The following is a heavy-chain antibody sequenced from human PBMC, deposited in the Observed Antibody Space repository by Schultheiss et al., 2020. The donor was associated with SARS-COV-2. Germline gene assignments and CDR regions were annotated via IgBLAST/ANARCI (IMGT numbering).Heavy chain of an antibody. CDR1: GFTFSSYG. V-gene: IGHV3-23*01. Sequence: GGSLRLSCAASGFTFSSYGMHWVRQAPGKGLEWVSAISGSGGSTYYADSVKGRFTISRDNSKNTLYLQMNSLRAEDTAVYYCAKARGATDAFDIWGQGTMVTVSS. D-gene: IGHD1-26*01. CDR3: AKARGATDAFDI. J-gene: IGHJ3*02. CDR2: ISGSGGST.